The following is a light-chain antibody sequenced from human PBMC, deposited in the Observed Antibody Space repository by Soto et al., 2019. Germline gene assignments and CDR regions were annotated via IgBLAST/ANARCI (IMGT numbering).Light chain of an antibody. V-gene: IGLV2-14*01. CDR2: EVT. CDR3: TSYTSRSTQV. CDR1: SSDVGGYDY. Sequence: QSALAQPASVSGSPGQSITISCTGTSSDVGGYDYVSWYQQHPGTAPRLIIFEVTNRPSGVSNRFSGSKSGNTASLTISGLQADEEADHYCTSYTSRSTQVFGTGTKVTV. J-gene: IGLJ1*01.